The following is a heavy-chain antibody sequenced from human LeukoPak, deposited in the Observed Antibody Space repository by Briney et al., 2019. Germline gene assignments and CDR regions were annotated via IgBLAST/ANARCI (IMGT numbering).Heavy chain of an antibody. CDR2: IKTDGSST. Sequence: GGSLRLSCAASGFTFSNYWMHWVRQAPGKGLVWVSRIKTDGSSTDYADSVKGRFTISSDNAKNTFYLQMNSLRAEDTAVYYCARDGDGYNFDYWGQGTLVTVSS. CDR1: GFTFSNYW. J-gene: IGHJ4*02. CDR3: ARDGDGYNFDY. V-gene: IGHV3-74*01. D-gene: IGHD5-24*01.